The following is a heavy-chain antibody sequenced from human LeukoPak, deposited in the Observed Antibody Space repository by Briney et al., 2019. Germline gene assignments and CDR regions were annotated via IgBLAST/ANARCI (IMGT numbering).Heavy chain of an antibody. Sequence: GGSLRLSCAASGFNFDDYAMHWVRQAPGKGLEWVSLISVDGDSTYYADSVKGRFTISRDNSKNTLYLQMNSLRTEDTAVYYCARTVAAAGPMDYWGQGTLVTVSS. CDR3: ARTVAAAGPMDY. CDR1: GFNFDDYA. D-gene: IGHD6-13*01. CDR2: ISVDGDST. V-gene: IGHV3-43*02. J-gene: IGHJ4*02.